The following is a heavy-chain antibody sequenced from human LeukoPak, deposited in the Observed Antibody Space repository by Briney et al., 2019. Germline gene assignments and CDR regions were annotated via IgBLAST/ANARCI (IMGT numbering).Heavy chain of an antibody. CDR3: ARDGLGVADLDY. CDR1: GFMFSSYA. Sequence: PGGSLRLSCVASGFMFSSYAMNWVRQAPGKGLEWLSYISSSGTTIYSADSVKDRFTISRDNAKNSLYLHMNSLRGEDTAAYYCARDGLGVADLDYWGQGTLVTVSS. D-gene: IGHD2-15*01. V-gene: IGHV3-48*03. J-gene: IGHJ4*02. CDR2: ISSSGTTI.